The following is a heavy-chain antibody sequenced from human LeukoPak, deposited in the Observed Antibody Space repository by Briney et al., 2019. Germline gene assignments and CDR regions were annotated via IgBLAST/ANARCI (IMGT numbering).Heavy chain of an antibody. CDR2: ITSSGTTI. Sequence: GGSLRLSCAASGFTFSSYEMNWVRQAPGKGLEWVSYITSSGTTIYYADSVKGRFTISRDNAKNSLYLQINSLRAEDTAVYYCAVRFRGYSYGYDYWGQGTLVTVSS. V-gene: IGHV3-48*03. CDR1: GFTFSSYE. CDR3: AVRFRGYSYGYDY. D-gene: IGHD5-18*01. J-gene: IGHJ4*02.